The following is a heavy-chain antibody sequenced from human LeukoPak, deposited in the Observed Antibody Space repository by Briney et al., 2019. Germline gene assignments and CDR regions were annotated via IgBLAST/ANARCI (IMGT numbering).Heavy chain of an antibody. CDR3: AKDLRSGNYATRFDY. Sequence: PGRSLRLSCAASGFTFSSYGMHWVRQAPAKGLEWVAVISYDGSNKYYADSVKGRFTISRDNSKNTLYLQMNSLRAEDTAVYYCAKDLRSGNYATRFDYWGQGTLVTVSS. D-gene: IGHD1-26*01. CDR1: GFTFSSYG. CDR2: ISYDGSNK. J-gene: IGHJ4*02. V-gene: IGHV3-30*18.